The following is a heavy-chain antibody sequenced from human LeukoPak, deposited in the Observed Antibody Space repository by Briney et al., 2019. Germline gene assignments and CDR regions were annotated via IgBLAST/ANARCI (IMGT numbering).Heavy chain of an antibody. CDR1: GFTFSSYS. D-gene: IGHD2-2*01. CDR2: ISSSSSYI. Sequence: GGSLRLSCAASGFTFSSYSMIWVRQAPGKGLEWVSSISSSSSYIYYADSVKGRFTISRDNAKNSLYLQMNSLRAEDTAVYYCARDLAGYCSSTSCYDENWFDPWGQGTLVTVSS. V-gene: IGHV3-21*01. J-gene: IGHJ5*02. CDR3: ARDLAGYCSSTSCYDENWFDP.